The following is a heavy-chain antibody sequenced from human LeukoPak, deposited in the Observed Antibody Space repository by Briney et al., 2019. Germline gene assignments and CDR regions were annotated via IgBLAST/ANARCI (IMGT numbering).Heavy chain of an antibody. CDR1: GFTFSSYG. Sequence: PGGSLRLSCAASGFTFSSYGMHWVRQAPGKGLEWVAVIWYDGSNKYYADSVKGRFTISRDNAKNTLYLQMNNLRVEDMAVYYCARVGDYENSGSQPFDYWGQGTLVTVSS. CDR3: ARVGDYENSGSQPFDY. D-gene: IGHD3-22*01. V-gene: IGHV3-33*01. J-gene: IGHJ4*02. CDR2: IWYDGSNK.